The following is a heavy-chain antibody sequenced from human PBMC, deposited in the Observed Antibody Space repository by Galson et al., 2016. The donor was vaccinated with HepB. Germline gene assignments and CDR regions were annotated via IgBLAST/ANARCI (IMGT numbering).Heavy chain of an antibody. CDR2: MSYDGSNK. CDR1: GFIFSSYA. J-gene: IGHJ4*02. CDR3: ARPAWESAVAFDY. Sequence: SLRLSCAASGFIFSSYAMHWVRQAPGKGLEWVAVMSYDGSNKYYADSVKGRFTMSRDSPKDTVYLQMTSLRTEDTATFYCARPAWESAVAFDYWGQGTLVTVSP. V-gene: IGHV3-30-3*01. D-gene: IGHD3-16*01.